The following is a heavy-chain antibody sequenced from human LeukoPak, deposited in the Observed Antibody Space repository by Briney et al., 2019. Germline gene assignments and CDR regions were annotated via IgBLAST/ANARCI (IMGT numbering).Heavy chain of an antibody. CDR2: ISSSGSTI. D-gene: IGHD3-16*01. Sequence: GGSLRVSCAASGFTFSSYEMNWVRQAPGKGLEWVSYISSSGSTIYYADSVKGRFIISRDNSKNTLYLQMNSLRAEDTAVYYCARGRQGGYFDYWGQGTLVTVSS. CDR1: GFTFSSYE. V-gene: IGHV3-48*03. J-gene: IGHJ4*02. CDR3: ARGRQGGYFDY.